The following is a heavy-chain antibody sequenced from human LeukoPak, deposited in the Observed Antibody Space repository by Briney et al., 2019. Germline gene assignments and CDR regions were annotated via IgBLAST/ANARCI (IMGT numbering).Heavy chain of an antibody. CDR2: ISAYNGNT. Sequence: ATANVSCKASGYTFTTYGISWVPEAPGQGLKWMGWISAYNGNTNHAQKLPGRVTMTTDTCTSIAYMELGSLRSDDTAVYYCARPQYYYGSGSYSDAFDIWGQGTMVTVSS. V-gene: IGHV1-18*04. CDR1: GYTFTTYG. D-gene: IGHD3-10*01. CDR3: ARPQYYYGSGSYSDAFDI. J-gene: IGHJ3*02.